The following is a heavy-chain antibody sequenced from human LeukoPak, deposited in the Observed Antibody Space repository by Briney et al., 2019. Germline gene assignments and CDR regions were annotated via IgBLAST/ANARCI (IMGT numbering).Heavy chain of an antibody. J-gene: IGHJ4*02. D-gene: IGHD3-22*01. V-gene: IGHV4-34*01. CDR2: INHSEST. Sequence: TSQTPSLTCAGYGGSFSGYYWSWVRQPPEKGLEWSGEINHSESTNYNPSLKSRVTISVDTSKNQFSLELTSVTAADTAVYYCARRRYDASGYYPSRGRYFDYWGQGTLVTVSS. CDR1: GGSFSGYY. CDR3: ARRRYDASGYYPSRGRYFDY.